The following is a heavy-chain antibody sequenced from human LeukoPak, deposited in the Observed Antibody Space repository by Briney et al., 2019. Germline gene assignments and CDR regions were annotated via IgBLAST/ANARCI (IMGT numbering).Heavy chain of an antibody. V-gene: IGHV3-48*03. J-gene: IGHJ4*02. CDR1: GFXFSSYE. Sequence: GGSLRLSCAASGFXFSSYEMNWVRQAPGKGLEWVSYISSSGSTIYYADSVKGRFTISRDNAKNSLYLQMNSLRAEDTAVYYCARSEGTYSGSYSMSYWGQGTLVTVSS. CDR3: ARSEGTYSGSYSMSY. D-gene: IGHD1-26*01. CDR2: ISSSGSTI.